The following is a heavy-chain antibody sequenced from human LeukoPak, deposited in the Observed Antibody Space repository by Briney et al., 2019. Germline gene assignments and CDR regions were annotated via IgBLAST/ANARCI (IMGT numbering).Heavy chain of an antibody. Sequence: SETLSLTCTVSGGSISSYYWSWIRQPPGKGLEWIGYIYYSGSTNYNPSLKSRVTISVDTSKNQFSLKLSSVTAADTAVYYCARDLWRDCYYGMDVWGQGTTVTVSS. CDR3: ARDLWRDCYYGMDV. J-gene: IGHJ6*02. CDR1: GGSISSYY. CDR2: IYYSGST. V-gene: IGHV4-59*01.